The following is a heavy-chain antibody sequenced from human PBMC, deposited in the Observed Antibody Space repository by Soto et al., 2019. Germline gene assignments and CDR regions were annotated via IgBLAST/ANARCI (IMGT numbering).Heavy chain of an antibody. Sequence: LSLTCTVSGGSISSSSYYWGWIRQPPGKGLEWIGNIYYRGTTYYNPSLKSRVTISVDTSKNQFSLKLASVTAADTAVYYCARDYGDYQFDYWGQGTLVTVSS. CDR1: GGSISSSSYY. CDR3: ARDYGDYQFDY. CDR2: IYYRGTT. V-gene: IGHV4-39*02. D-gene: IGHD4-17*01. J-gene: IGHJ4*02.